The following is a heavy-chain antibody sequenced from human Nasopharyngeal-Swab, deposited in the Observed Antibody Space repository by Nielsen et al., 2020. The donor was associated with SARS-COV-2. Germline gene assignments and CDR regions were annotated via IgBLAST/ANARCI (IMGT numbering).Heavy chain of an antibody. CDR3: ARPVDTAMVMYHRGEYYYYGMDV. J-gene: IGHJ6*02. CDR2: INPNSGGT. CDR1: GYTFTGYY. D-gene: IGHD5-18*01. V-gene: IGHV1-2*06. Sequence: ASVKVSCKASGYTFTGYYMNWVGQAPGQGLEWMGRINPNSGGTNYAQKFQGRVNMTRDTSISTAYMELSSLRSEDTAVYYCARPVDTAMVMYHRGEYYYYGMDVWGQGTTVTVSS.